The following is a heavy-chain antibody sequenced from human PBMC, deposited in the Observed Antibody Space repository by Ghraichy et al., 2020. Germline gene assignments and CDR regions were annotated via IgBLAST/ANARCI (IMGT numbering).Heavy chain of an antibody. Sequence: GESLNISCAASGFIFSGYWMSWVRQAPGKGPEWVANIKKDGSEKYYVDSVKGRFTISRDNAKNSLYLQMNSLRAEDTAVYYCARDLGSVWYFDYWGQGTLVTVSS. CDR3: ARDLGSVWYFDY. V-gene: IGHV3-7*01. J-gene: IGHJ4*02. CDR1: GFIFSGYW. CDR2: IKKDGSEK. D-gene: IGHD6-19*01.